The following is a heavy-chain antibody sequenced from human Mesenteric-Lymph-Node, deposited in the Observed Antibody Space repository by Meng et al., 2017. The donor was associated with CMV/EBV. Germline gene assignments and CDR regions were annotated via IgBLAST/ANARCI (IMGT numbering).Heavy chain of an antibody. CDR1: GYTFTRSY. V-gene: IGHV1-46*01. D-gene: IGHD3-10*01. J-gene: IGHJ4*02. CDR2: IDPSGDAT. Sequence: SCKSSGYTFTRSYMHWVRQAPGKGFEWMGIIDPSGDATTYSQKFRGRVTMTRDTSTDTDYMELSNLRSEDTAVYYCAKDGSGIDFESWGQGTLVTVSS. CDR3: AKDGSGIDFES.